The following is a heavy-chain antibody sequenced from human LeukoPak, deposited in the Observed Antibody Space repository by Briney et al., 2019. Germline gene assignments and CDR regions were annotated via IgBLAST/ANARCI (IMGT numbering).Heavy chain of an antibody. D-gene: IGHD3-22*01. J-gene: IGHJ4*02. CDR1: GGSFSGYY. Sequence: SETLSLTCAVYGGSFSGYYWSWIRQPPGKGLEWIGEINHSGSTNYNPSLKSRVTISVDTSKNQFSLKLSSVTAADTAVYYCARTWGYYDGSGYPHWGQGTLVTVSS. CDR3: ARTWGYYDGSGYPH. CDR2: INHSGST. V-gene: IGHV4-34*01.